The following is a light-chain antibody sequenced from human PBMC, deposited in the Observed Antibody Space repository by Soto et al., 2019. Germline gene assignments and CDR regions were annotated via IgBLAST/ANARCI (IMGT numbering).Light chain of an antibody. J-gene: IGKJ1*01. CDR3: PQYGSSPWT. V-gene: IGKV3-20*01. CDR1: QSVSSNY. Sequence: EIVLTQSPGTLSLSPGDRATLTCRASQSVSSNYLAWYQQRPGQTPRLLIYGASSRATGIPDRFSGSGSGTDFTLTISRLEPEDFAVFYCPQYGSSPWTFGQGTKVEIK. CDR2: GAS.